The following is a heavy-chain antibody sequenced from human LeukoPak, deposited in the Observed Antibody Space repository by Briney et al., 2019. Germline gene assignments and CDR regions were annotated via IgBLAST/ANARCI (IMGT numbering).Heavy chain of an antibody. CDR3: ARCVTYGSGSNQRPPLYY. J-gene: IGHJ4*02. CDR1: VGSLSNDY. CDR2: IYTRGST. D-gene: IGHD3-10*01. V-gene: IGHV4-4*07. Sequence: SETLSLTCTVFVGSLSNDYWSWLRQAAGKELEWIGRIYTRGSTNYNPSLTSRVTISLDKSKKQFSLNLNSVTAADTAVYYCARCVTYGSGSNQRPPLYYRGQETLVTVSS.